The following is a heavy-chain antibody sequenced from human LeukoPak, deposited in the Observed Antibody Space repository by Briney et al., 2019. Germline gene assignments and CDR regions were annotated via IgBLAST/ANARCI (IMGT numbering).Heavy chain of an antibody. D-gene: IGHD4-11*01. Sequence: PGGSLRLSCAASGFTFSSYAMHWVRRAPGKGLEWVAVISYDGSNKYYADSVKGRFTISRDNSKNTLYLQMNSLRAEDTAVYYCAATVPNWFDPWGQGTLVTVSS. CDR3: AATVPNWFDP. V-gene: IGHV3-30-3*01. CDR2: ISYDGSNK. J-gene: IGHJ5*02. CDR1: GFTFSSYA.